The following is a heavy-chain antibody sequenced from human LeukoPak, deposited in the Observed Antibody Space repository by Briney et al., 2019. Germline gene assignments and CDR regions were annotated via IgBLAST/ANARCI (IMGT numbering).Heavy chain of an antibody. V-gene: IGHV4-61*02. CDR1: GGSISSGSYY. CDR3: ARRRITMVRGASNWFDP. J-gene: IGHJ5*02. CDR2: IYTSGST. Sequence: SETLSLTCTVSGGSISSGSYYWGWIRQPAGKGLEWIGRIYTSGSTNYNPSLKSRVTISVDTSKNQFSLKLSSVTAADTAVYYCARRRITMVRGASNWFDPWGQGTLVTVSS. D-gene: IGHD3-10*01.